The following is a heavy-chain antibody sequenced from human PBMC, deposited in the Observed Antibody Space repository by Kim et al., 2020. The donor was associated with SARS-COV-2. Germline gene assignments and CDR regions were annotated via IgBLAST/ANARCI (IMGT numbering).Heavy chain of an antibody. V-gene: IGHV4-4*07. CDR3: ARDDGTFDY. J-gene: IGHJ4*02. CDR2: ICTSGST. D-gene: IGHD6-13*01. Sequence: ETLSLTCNVSGGSISSYCWSWIRQPAGKGLEWIGRICTSGSTNYNPSLESRITMSVDTSEKQCSLRLTSVTAADTAVYFCARDDGTFDYWGQGTLVTV. CDR1: GGSISSYC.